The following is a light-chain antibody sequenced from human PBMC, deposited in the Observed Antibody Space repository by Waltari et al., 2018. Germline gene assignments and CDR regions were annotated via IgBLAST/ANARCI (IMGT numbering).Light chain of an antibody. CDR3: LQRSNWPWT. CDR1: QSVSSS. Sequence: MTRSPATLSLSQGDSVTLSCRASQSVSSSLAWYQQKPGQAPRLLIYGASSRATGIPDRFSGSGSGTDFTLTISSLEPEDVAVYYCLQRSNWPWTFGQGTKVEIK. CDR2: GAS. J-gene: IGKJ1*01. V-gene: IGKV3-15*01.